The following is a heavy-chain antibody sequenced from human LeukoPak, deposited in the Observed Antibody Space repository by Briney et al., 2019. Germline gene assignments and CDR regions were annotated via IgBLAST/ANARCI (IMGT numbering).Heavy chain of an antibody. CDR2: IYTSGST. J-gene: IGHJ4*02. D-gene: IGHD5-18*01. CDR3: ASSQYTRPFDY. Sequence: PSQTLSLTCTVSGGSISSGGYYWSWIRQPAGKGLEWIGRIYTSGSTNYNPSLKSRVTISVDTSKNQFSLKLSSVTAADTAVYYCASSQYTRPFDYWGQGTLVTVSS. V-gene: IGHV4-61*02. CDR1: GGSISSGGYY.